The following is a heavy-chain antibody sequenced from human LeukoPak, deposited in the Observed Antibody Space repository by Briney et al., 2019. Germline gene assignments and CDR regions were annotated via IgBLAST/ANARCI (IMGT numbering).Heavy chain of an antibody. Sequence: GASVTVSFKASGYTFTSYGISWVRQAPGQGLEWMGWISAYNGNTNYAQKLQGRVTITTDTSTSTAYRELRSLRSDDTAVYYGARGTEDTAMVTNYYYYMDVWGKGTTVTVSS. V-gene: IGHV1-18*01. J-gene: IGHJ6*03. CDR1: GYTFTSYG. CDR2: ISAYNGNT. D-gene: IGHD5-18*01. CDR3: ARGTEDTAMVTNYYYYMDV.